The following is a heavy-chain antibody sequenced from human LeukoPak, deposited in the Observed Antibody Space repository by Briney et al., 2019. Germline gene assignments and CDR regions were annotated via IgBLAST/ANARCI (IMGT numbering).Heavy chain of an antibody. CDR3: ARGLAAAGPRDY. Sequence: APVKVSCKASGYTFTGYYMHWVRQAPGQGLEWMGWINPNSGGTNYAQKFQGWVTMTRDTSISTAYMELSRLRSDDTAVYYCARGLAAAGPRDYWGQGTLVTVSS. CDR2: INPNSGGT. D-gene: IGHD6-13*01. V-gene: IGHV1-2*04. CDR1: GYTFTGYY. J-gene: IGHJ4*02.